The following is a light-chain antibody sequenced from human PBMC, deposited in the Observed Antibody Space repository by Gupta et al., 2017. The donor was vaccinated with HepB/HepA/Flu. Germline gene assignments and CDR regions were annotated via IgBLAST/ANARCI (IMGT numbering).Light chain of an antibody. CDR3: GTWDSSLSAVV. V-gene: IGLV1-51*02. Sequence: EARGQKVTISCSGSSSNIGNNYVSWYQQLPGTAPKLLIYENNKRPSGIPDRFSGSKSGTSATLGITGLQTGDEADFYCGTWDSSLSAVVFGGGTKLTVL. CDR1: SSNIGNNY. CDR2: ENN. J-gene: IGLJ2*01.